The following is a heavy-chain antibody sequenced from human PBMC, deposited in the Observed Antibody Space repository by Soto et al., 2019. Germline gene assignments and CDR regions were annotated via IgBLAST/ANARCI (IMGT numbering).Heavy chain of an antibody. CDR1: GYTFPSYA. J-gene: IGHJ5*02. Sequence: ASVKVSCKASGYTFPSYAMHWVRQAPGQRLEWMGWINAGNGYTKYSQKFQGRVTITRDTSASTAYMELRSLRSEDTALYYCARTYCSSTSCRWFDPWGQGTLVTVSS. D-gene: IGHD2-2*01. CDR2: INAGNGYT. V-gene: IGHV1-3*01. CDR3: ARTYCSSTSCRWFDP.